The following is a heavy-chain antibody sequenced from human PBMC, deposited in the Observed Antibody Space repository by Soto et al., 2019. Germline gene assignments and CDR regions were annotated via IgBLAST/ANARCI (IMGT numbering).Heavy chain of an antibody. CDR3: ARGGSSRAFDY. V-gene: IGHV1-69*02. CDR1: GGTFSSYT. Sequence: QVQLVQSGAEVKKPGSSVKVSCKASGGTFSSYTISWVRQAPGQGLEWMGRIIPILGIANYAQKFQGRVTITADKSTSTAYMELSSLRSEDTAVYYCARGGSSRAFDYWGQGTLVTVPS. D-gene: IGHD6-13*01. CDR2: IIPILGIA. J-gene: IGHJ4*02.